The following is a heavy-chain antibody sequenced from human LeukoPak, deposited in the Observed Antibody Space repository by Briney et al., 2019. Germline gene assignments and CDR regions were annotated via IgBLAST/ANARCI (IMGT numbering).Heavy chain of an antibody. CDR1: GFTFSSYD. CDR2: ISGSGVST. J-gene: IGHJ6*04. D-gene: IGHD3-10*02. V-gene: IGHV3-23*01. Sequence: PGGSLRLSCAASGFTFSSYDMTWVRQAPGKGLEWVSTISGSGVSTYYADSVKGRFTISRDNAKNSLYLQMNSLRAEDTAVYYCAELGITMIGGVWGKGTTVTISS. CDR3: AELGITMIGGV.